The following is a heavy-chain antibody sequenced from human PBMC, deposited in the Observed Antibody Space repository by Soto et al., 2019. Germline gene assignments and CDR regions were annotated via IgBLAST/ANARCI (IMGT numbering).Heavy chain of an antibody. CDR2: INHSGST. CDR1: GGSFSGYY. V-gene: IGHV4-34*01. D-gene: IGHD2-2*01. CDR3: ARGGLYCSSTSCYGFRNWFDP. Sequence: SETLSLTCAVYGGSFSGYYWSWIRQPPGKGLEWIGEINHSGSTNYNPSLKSRVTISVDTSKNQFSLKLSSVTAADTAVYYCARGGLYCSSTSCYGFRNWFDPWGQGTLVTVSS. J-gene: IGHJ5*02.